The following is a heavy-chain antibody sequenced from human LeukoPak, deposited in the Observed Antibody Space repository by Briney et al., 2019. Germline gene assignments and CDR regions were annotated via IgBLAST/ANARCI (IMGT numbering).Heavy chain of an antibody. CDR1: GFTFSNYP. J-gene: IGHJ4*02. Sequence: PGRSLRLSCAASGFTFSNYPMHWVRQAPSKGLEWVAIISYDGNNKYYADSVKGRFIISRDNSKNTVSLQMNSLRVEDAAVYYCARANSSTWHYFDDWGQGTLATVSS. CDR2: ISYDGNNK. D-gene: IGHD6-13*01. CDR3: ARANSSTWHYFDD. V-gene: IGHV3-30-3*01.